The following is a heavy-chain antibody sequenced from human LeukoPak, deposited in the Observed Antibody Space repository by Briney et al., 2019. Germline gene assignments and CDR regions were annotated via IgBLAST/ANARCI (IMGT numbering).Heavy chain of an antibody. CDR3: ARTTEDCSSTSCYQYWFDP. V-gene: IGHV4-59*01. CDR1: GGSISNYY. Sequence: PPETLSLTCTVSGGSISNYYWSWIRQPPGKGLEWIGYIHYSGSPNYNPSLKSRVSISVDTSKNQFSLKLNSVTAADTAVYYCARTTEDCSSTSCYQYWFDPWGQGTLVTVSS. CDR2: IHYSGSP. D-gene: IGHD2-2*01. J-gene: IGHJ5*02.